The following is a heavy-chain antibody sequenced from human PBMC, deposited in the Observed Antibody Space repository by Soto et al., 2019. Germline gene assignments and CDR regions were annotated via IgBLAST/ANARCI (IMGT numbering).Heavy chain of an antibody. CDR1: GGSISSYY. J-gene: IGHJ2*01. Sequence: SETLSLTCTVSGGSISSYYWSWIRQPPGKGLEWIGYIYYSGSTNYNPSLKSRVTISVDTSKNQFSLKLSSVTAADTAVYYCARGGHYGDYSYWYFDLWGRGTLVTVSS. CDR3: ARGGHYGDYSYWYFDL. D-gene: IGHD4-17*01. V-gene: IGHV4-59*01. CDR2: IYYSGST.